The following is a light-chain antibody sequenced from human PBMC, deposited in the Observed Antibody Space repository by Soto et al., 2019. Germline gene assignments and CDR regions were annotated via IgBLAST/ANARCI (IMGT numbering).Light chain of an antibody. CDR3: QQYKNWPPWT. CDR2: GAS. Sequence: EIVLTQSPATLSLSPGQRDTLSGRASQSVTNSFLAWYQQKPGQAPRLLIYGASTRATDTPARFSGSVSGTEFTLTISSLQSEDLAVYYGQQYKNWPPWTFGQGTKGEIK. J-gene: IGKJ1*01. CDR1: QSVTNS. V-gene: IGKV3-15*01.